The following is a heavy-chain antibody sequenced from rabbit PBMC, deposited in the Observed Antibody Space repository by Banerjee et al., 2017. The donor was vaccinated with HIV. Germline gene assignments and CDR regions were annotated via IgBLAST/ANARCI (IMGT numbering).Heavy chain of an antibody. CDR3: ARSYDTYFNL. CDR1: GFSFTNSYY. Sequence: QEQLEESGGDLVKPEGSLTLTCTASGFSFTNSYYMSWVRQAPGKGLEWIACIYTGDGNTYYANWAKGRFTISKTSSTTVTLQMTSLTAADTATYFCARSYDTYFNLWGQGTLVTVS. J-gene: IGHJ4*01. D-gene: IGHD8-1*01. V-gene: IGHV1S45*01. CDR2: IYTGDGNT.